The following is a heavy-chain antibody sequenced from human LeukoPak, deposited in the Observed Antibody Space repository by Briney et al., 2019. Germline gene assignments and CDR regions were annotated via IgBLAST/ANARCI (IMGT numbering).Heavy chain of an antibody. CDR3: ARDESSSWYAYFQH. D-gene: IGHD6-13*01. V-gene: IGHV1-3*01. Sequence: ASVKVSCKASGYTFTSYATHWVRQAPGQRLEWMGWINAGNGNTKYSQKFQGRVTITRDTSASTAYMELSSLRSEDTAVYYCARDESSSWYAYFQHWGQGTLVTVSS. J-gene: IGHJ1*01. CDR1: GYTFTSYA. CDR2: INAGNGNT.